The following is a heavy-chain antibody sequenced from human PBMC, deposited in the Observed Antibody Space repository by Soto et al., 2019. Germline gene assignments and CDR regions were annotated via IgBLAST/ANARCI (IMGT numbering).Heavy chain of an antibody. CDR2: IYYSGST. CDR1: GGSISSYY. J-gene: IGHJ2*01. D-gene: IGHD1-7*01. Sequence: QVQLQESGPGLVKPSETLSLTCTVSGGSISSYYWSWIRQPPGKGLEWIGYIYYSGSTNYNPSLKIRVTISVDTSKNQFSLKLSSVTAADTAVYYCARHRGLELRFRYFDLWGRGTLVTVSS. CDR3: ARHRGLELRFRYFDL. V-gene: IGHV4-59*08.